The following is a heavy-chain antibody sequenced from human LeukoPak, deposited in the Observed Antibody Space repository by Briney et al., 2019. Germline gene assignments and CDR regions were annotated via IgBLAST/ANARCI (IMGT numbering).Heavy chain of an antibody. CDR3: ARGGGLDV. V-gene: IGHV3-7*03. Sequence: GGSLRLSCAASGFTFSSYWMNWARQAPGKGLEWVASINHNGNVNYYVDSVKGRFTISRDNAKNSLCLQMSNLRAEDTAVYFCARGGGLDVWGQGATVTVSS. CDR1: GFTFSSYW. J-gene: IGHJ6*02. D-gene: IGHD3-16*01. CDR2: INHNGNVN.